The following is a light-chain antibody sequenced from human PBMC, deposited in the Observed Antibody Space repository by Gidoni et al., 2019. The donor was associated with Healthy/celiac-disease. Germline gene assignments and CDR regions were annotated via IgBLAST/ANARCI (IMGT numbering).Light chain of an antibody. CDR3: QQYDNLPYT. CDR1: QDISNY. V-gene: IGKV1-33*01. CDR2: DAS. J-gene: IGKJ2*01. Sequence: DIQMTQSPSSLSASVGDRVTITCQASQDISNYLNWYQQKPGKAPKLLIYDASNLKTGVPSRFSGSGSGTDFTFTISSLQPEDIATYYCQQYDNLPYTFXQXTKLEIK.